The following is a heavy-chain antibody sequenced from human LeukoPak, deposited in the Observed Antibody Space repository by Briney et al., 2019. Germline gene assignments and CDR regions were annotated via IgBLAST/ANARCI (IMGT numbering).Heavy chain of an antibody. J-gene: IGHJ4*02. CDR2: ISSNGGST. CDR1: GFTFSSYA. CDR3: VKTGRDGYNLYYFDY. D-gene: IGHD5-24*01. V-gene: IGHV3-64D*09. Sequence: GGPLRLSCSASGFTFSSYAMHWVRPAPGKGPEYVSAISSNGGSTYYADSVKGRFTISRDNSKNTLYLQMSSLRAEDTAVYYCVKTGRDGYNLYYFDYWGQGTLVTVSS.